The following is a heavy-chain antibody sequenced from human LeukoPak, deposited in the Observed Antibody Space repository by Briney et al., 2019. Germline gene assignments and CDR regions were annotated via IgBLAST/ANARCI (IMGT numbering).Heavy chain of an antibody. Sequence: ASVKVSCKASGYTFTSYGISWVRQAPGQGLEWMGWISAYNGNTNYAQKLQGRVTMTTDTSTSTAYMELRSLRSDDTAVYYCARGCYYDSSGYPYYYYGMDVWGQGTTVTVSS. CDR2: ISAYNGNT. D-gene: IGHD3-22*01. CDR3: ARGCYYDSSGYPYYYYGMDV. J-gene: IGHJ6*02. CDR1: GYTFTSYG. V-gene: IGHV1-18*01.